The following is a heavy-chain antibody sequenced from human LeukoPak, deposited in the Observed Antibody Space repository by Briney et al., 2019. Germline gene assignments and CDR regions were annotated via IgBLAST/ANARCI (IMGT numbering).Heavy chain of an antibody. Sequence: PSETLSLTCTVSGGSISSGSYYWSWIRQPAGKGLEWIGSIYHSGSTYYNPSLKSRVTISVDTSKNQFSLKLSSVTAADTAVYYCARPTTNWGAVGAFDIWGQGIMVTVSS. CDR3: ARPTTNWGAVGAFDI. CDR1: GGSISSGSYY. J-gene: IGHJ3*02. CDR2: IYHSGST. V-gene: IGHV4-39*07. D-gene: IGHD7-27*01.